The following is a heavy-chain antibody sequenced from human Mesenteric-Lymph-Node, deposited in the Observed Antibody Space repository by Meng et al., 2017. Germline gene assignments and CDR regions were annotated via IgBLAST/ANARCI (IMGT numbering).Heavy chain of an antibody. D-gene: IGHD2-15*01. Sequence: KVSCKTSGYNFNTYWIGWVRQIPEKGLEYLGLIYPGDSDTKYNPSFQGQVTISADKSISTAYLQWSSLRASDTAMYYCARQRYTSGWSWGQGTLVTVSS. CDR1: GYNFNTYW. CDR2: IYPGDSDT. J-gene: IGHJ5*02. CDR3: ARQRYTSGWS. V-gene: IGHV5-51*01.